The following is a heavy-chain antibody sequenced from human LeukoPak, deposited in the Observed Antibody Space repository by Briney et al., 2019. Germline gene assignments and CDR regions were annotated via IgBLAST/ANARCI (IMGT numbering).Heavy chain of an antibody. Sequence: RGSLRLSCAASGFTFSTYEMNWVRQAPGKGLEWVSYINNNGRTIHYADSVKGRFTISRDNAKNSLNLQMNSLRAEDTAVYYCARLRNYYGSGSWGFMDVWGKGTTVTISS. CDR2: INNNGRTI. J-gene: IGHJ6*03. D-gene: IGHD3-10*01. CDR3: ARLRNYYGSGSWGFMDV. CDR1: GFTFSTYE. V-gene: IGHV3-48*03.